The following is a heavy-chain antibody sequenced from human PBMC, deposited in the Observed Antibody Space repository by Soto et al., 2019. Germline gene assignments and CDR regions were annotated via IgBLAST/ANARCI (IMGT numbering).Heavy chain of an antibody. Sequence: TSETLSLTCAVSGGSISSSNWWSWVRQPPGKGLEWIGEIYHSGSTNYNPSLKSRVTISVDTSKNQFSLKLSSVTAADTAVYYCARRVVVAATPWYFDYWGQGTLVTVSS. CDR1: GGSISSSNW. V-gene: IGHV4-4*02. J-gene: IGHJ4*02. CDR2: IYHSGST. D-gene: IGHD2-15*01. CDR3: ARRVVVAATPWYFDY.